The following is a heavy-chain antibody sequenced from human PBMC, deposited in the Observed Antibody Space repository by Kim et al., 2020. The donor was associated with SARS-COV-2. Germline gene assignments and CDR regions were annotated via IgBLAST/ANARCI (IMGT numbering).Heavy chain of an antibody. CDR1: GGSVSGTNYY. Sequence: SETLSLTCTVSGGSVSGTNYYWTWIRQPPGKGLEWVGYIYYNGSTNYSPSLKSRVTMSLDTSKNQFSLKLSSVTAADTAVYYCARDRRTRNYYYSMDVWGQGTTVTVSS. J-gene: IGHJ6*02. V-gene: IGHV4-61*01. CDR2: IYYNGST. CDR3: ARDRRTRNYYYSMDV.